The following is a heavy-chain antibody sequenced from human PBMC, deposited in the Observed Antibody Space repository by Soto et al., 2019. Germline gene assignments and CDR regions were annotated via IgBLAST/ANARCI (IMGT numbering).Heavy chain of an antibody. J-gene: IGHJ5*02. V-gene: IGHV4-31*03. CDR1: GGSISSGGYY. CDR3: ARDNGKPNCSGGSCYSIWFDP. CDR2: IYYSGST. Sequence: QVQLQESGPGLVKPSQTLSLTCTVSGGSISSGGYYWSWIRQHPGKGLEWIGYIYYSGSTYYNPSLKSRVTISVDTSKNQFSLKLSSVTAADTAVYYCARDNGKPNCSGGSCYSIWFDPWGQGTLVTVSS. D-gene: IGHD2-15*01.